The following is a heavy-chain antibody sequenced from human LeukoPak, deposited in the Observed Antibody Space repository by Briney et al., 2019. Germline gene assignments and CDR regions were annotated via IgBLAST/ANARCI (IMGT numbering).Heavy chain of an antibody. CDR1: GGSISSGDYY. Sequence: PSQTLSLTCTVSGGSISSGDYYWSWIRQPPGKGLEWIGYIYYSGSTYYNPSLKSRVTISVDTSKNQFSLKLSSVTAADTAVYYCARDLTKAYCGGDCYFVFDIWGQGTMVTVSS. V-gene: IGHV4-30-4*01. CDR2: IYYSGST. D-gene: IGHD2-21*01. CDR3: ARDLTKAYCGGDCYFVFDI. J-gene: IGHJ3*02.